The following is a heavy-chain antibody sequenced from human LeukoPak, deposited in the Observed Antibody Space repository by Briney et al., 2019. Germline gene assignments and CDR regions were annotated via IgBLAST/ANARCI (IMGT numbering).Heavy chain of an antibody. J-gene: IGHJ4*02. V-gene: IGHV3-23*01. CDR1: GFIFSGFA. CDR2: LTASGGST. CDR3: AKEIWGVPLTLDY. Sequence: GGSLRLSCAASGFIFSGFAMSWVRQAPGKGLEWVSALTASGGSTYYADSVKGRFTISRDNSKNMLYLQVNSLRAEDTAVYYCAKEIWGVPLTLDYWGQGILVTVSS. D-gene: IGHD3-10*01.